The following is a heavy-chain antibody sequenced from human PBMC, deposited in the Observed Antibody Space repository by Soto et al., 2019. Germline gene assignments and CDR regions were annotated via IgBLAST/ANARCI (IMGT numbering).Heavy chain of an antibody. CDR3: ARDIMGTNYYYYGMDV. CDR1: GGSISSGDYY. V-gene: IGHV4-30-4*02. CDR2: IYYSGNT. J-gene: IGHJ6*02. Sequence: SETLSLTCTVSGGSISSGDYYWNWIRQPPGKGLEWIGNIYYSGNTDCNPSLKSRVTISVDTSKNQFSLKLSSVTAADTAVYYCARDIMGTNYYYYGMDVWGQGTTVTVSS. D-gene: IGHD2-8*01.